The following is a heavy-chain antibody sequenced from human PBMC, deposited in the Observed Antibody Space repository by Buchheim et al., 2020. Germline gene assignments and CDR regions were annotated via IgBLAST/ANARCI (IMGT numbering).Heavy chain of an antibody. D-gene: IGHD1-26*01. J-gene: IGHJ5*02. Sequence: EVQLVESGGGLVQPGGSLRLSCAASGFTFSSYWMSWARQAPGKGLEWVANIKQDGSEKYYVDSVKGRFTISRGNAKNSVFLEMNSLRDEDTGVYFCARSFSYWSGNWFDTWGQGT. V-gene: IGHV3-7*01. CDR2: IKQDGSEK. CDR3: ARSFSYWSGNWFDT. CDR1: GFTFSSYW.